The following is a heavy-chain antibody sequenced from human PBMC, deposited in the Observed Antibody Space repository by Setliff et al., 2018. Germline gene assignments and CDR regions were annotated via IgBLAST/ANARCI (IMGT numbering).Heavy chain of an antibody. V-gene: IGHV4-61*02. Sequence: PSETLSLTCTVSGGSISSGSYYWSWIRQPAGKGLEWIGRIFTSGSTNYNPSLKSRVTVSLDTSKNQFSLKLTSVTAADTAVYYCRQAVVGRDVFDVWGQGTVVTVSS. J-gene: IGHJ3*01. CDR3: RQAVVGRDVFDV. D-gene: IGHD1-1*01. CDR2: IFTSGST. CDR1: GGSISSGSYY.